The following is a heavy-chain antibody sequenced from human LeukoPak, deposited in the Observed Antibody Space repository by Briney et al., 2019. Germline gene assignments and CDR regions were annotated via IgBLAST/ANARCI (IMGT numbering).Heavy chain of an antibody. J-gene: IGHJ4*02. V-gene: IGHV4-34*01. Sequence: TSETLSLTCAVYGGSFSGYFWGWIRQPPGKGLEWIGEVDHRGSTKYNPSLRSRVTISEDTSKKNQLSLKLSSVTAADTAVYYCARGPPLTYSGTGGYYFFDYWGQGILVTVSS. D-gene: IGHD3-22*01. CDR2: VDHRGST. CDR1: GGSFSGYF. CDR3: ARGPPLTYSGTGGYYFFDY.